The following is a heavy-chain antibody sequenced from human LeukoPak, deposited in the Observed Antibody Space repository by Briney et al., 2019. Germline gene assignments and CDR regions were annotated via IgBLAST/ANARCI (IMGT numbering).Heavy chain of an antibody. D-gene: IGHD6-19*01. CDR3: ARGAVAGRPIDY. Sequence: SETLSLTCTVSGGSVSSGSYYWSWIRQPPGKGLEWIGYIYYSGSTNYNPSLRSRVTISVDTSKNQFSLKLSSVTAADTAVYYCARGAVAGRPIDYWGQGTLVTVSS. CDR2: IYYSGST. CDR1: GGSVSSGSYY. V-gene: IGHV4-61*01. J-gene: IGHJ4*02.